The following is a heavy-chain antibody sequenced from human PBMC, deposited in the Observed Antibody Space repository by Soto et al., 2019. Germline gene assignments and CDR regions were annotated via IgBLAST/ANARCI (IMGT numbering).Heavy chain of an antibody. Sequence: XXSLRLSFAGSPFSFSSYAMHWVLQAPGKGLQWLAVISHDGSKNHYADSVKGRFTVSRDNSENILYLEMRNLRAEDTGIYFCVRDSMLHQFDLWGQGALVTVSS. CDR3: VRDSMLHQFDL. CDR1: PFSFSSYA. J-gene: IGHJ4*02. V-gene: IGHV3-30*03. D-gene: IGHD3-10*02. CDR2: ISHDGSKN.